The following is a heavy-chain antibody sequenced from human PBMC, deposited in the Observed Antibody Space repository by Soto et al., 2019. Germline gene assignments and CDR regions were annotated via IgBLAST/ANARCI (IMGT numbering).Heavy chain of an antibody. CDR1: RYTFTSYG. CDR3: ATSLWKQLDPNDAFDI. CDR2: ISAYNGNT. J-gene: IGHJ3*02. Sequence: QVQLVQSGAEVKKPGASVKVSCKASRYTFTSYGISWVRQAPGQGLEWMGWISAYNGNTNYAQKLQGRVTMTTDTSTSTAYMELRSLRSDDTAVYYCATSLWKQLDPNDAFDIWGQGTMVTVSS. V-gene: IGHV1-18*01. D-gene: IGHD6-13*01.